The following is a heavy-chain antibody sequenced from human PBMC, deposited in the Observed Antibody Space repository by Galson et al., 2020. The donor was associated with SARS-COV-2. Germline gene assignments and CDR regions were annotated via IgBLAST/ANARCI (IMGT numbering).Heavy chain of an antibody. CDR3: ARAQLRTIFGVVTEALDALDV. D-gene: IGHD3-3*01. V-gene: IGHV3-21*01. Sequence: TGGSLRLSCAASGFTFSTYSMNWVRQAPGKGLEWVSFISSSSSYIYYADSVKGRFTISRDNAKNSLYLQMNSLRAEDTAVYYCARAQLRTIFGVVTEALDALDVWGQGTMVTFSS. CDR1: GFTFSTYS. J-gene: IGHJ3*01. CDR2: ISSSSSYI.